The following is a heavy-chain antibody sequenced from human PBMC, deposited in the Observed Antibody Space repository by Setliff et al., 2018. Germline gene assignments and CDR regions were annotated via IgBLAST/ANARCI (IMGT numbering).Heavy chain of an antibody. Sequence: SETLSLTCSVSGDSMSFSYWSWIRQPPGKGLEWIGHIYIGGSANYNPSLKSRVTMSIDTSKNQFSLKLNSVTAADTAVYYCAREGYYDSSGYWADFDYWGQGTLVTVSS. CDR3: AREGYYDSSGYWADFDY. D-gene: IGHD3-22*01. CDR2: IYIGGSA. CDR1: GDSMSFSY. J-gene: IGHJ4*02. V-gene: IGHV4-4*08.